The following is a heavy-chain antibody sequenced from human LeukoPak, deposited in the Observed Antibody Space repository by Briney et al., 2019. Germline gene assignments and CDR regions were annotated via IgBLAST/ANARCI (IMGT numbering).Heavy chain of an antibody. Sequence: ASVKVSCKASGGTFSRFTISWVRQAPGQGLEWMGGIIPIFGTANYAQRFQGRVTITADESTSTAYMELSSLRSEDTAVYYCARAHHYYYDSSGYYYWGQGALVTVSS. CDR3: ARAHHYYYDSSGYYY. CDR1: GGTFSRFT. D-gene: IGHD3-22*01. V-gene: IGHV1-69*01. J-gene: IGHJ4*02. CDR2: IIPIFGTA.